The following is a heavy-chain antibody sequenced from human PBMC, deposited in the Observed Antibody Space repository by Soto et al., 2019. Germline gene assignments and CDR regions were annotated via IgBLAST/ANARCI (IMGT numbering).Heavy chain of an antibody. D-gene: IGHD4-17*01. Sequence: PGGSLRLSCAASGFTFSSYSMNWVRQAPGKGLEWVSYISSSSSTIYYADSVKGRFTISRDNAKNSLYLQMNSLRDEDTAVYYCAGDIYGDYVGWFDPWGQGTLVTVSS. J-gene: IGHJ5*02. V-gene: IGHV3-48*02. CDR1: GFTFSSYS. CDR2: ISSSSSTI. CDR3: AGDIYGDYVGWFDP.